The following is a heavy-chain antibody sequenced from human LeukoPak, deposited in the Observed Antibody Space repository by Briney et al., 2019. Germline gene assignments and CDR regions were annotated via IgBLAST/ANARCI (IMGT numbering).Heavy chain of an antibody. Sequence: GGSLRLSCAGSGFTFSSYAMSWVRQAPGKGLEWVSGVSGSGGSTYYADSVKGRFTISRDKSKNTLHLQMNSLRAEDTAVYYCAKAMTMIDNYFDYWGQGTLVTVSS. CDR1: GFTFSSYA. V-gene: IGHV3-23*01. J-gene: IGHJ4*02. CDR2: VSGSGGST. D-gene: IGHD3-22*01. CDR3: AKAMTMIDNYFDY.